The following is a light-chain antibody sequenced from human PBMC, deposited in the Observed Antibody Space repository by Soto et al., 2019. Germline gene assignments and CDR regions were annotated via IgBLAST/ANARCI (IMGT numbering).Light chain of an antibody. CDR2: DAS. CDR3: QQRAKWPPGFT. V-gene: IGKV3-11*01. CDR1: QSVGTY. Sequence: EIMLTQSPATLSLSPGERATLFCRASQSVGTYLAWYQQKSGQAPRLLIYDASNRATGIPARFRGSGSGTDFSLTINSLEPDDCAVYYCQQRAKWPPGFTFGPGTKVEIK. J-gene: IGKJ3*01.